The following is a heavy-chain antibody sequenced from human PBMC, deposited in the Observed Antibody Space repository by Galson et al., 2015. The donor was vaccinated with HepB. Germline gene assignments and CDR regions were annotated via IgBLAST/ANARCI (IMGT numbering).Heavy chain of an antibody. CDR2: ISADDGKT. Sequence: SVKVSCKASGYSFTTYGISWVRQAPGQGLEWMGWISADDGKTNYVERLQDRVTMTIDRSTSTAYMELRSLRSDDTAVYYCARDGYFTSGYCYGKYAYFRLDVWGQGTTVTVSS. V-gene: IGHV1-18*04. CDR3: ARDGYFTSGYCYGKYAYFRLDV. J-gene: IGHJ6*02. D-gene: IGHD3-22*01. CDR1: GYSFTTYG.